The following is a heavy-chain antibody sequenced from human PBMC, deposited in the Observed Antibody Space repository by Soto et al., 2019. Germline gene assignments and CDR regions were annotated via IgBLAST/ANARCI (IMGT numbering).Heavy chain of an antibody. D-gene: IGHD1-1*01. J-gene: IGHJ4*02. CDR2: IYHTGST. V-gene: IGHV4-4*02. CDR3: ASEIRNDPVYYFDY. CDR1: GGSITNSIW. Sequence: PSETLSLTSAVSGGSITNSIWWSWVRQPPGKGLEWIGEIYHTGSTTYNPSLKSRLSISVDKSKNQISLNLRSVTAADTAVYYCASEIRNDPVYYFDYWGQETLVTVS.